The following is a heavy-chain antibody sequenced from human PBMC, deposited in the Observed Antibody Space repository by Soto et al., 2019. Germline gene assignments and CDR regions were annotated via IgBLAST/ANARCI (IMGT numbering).Heavy chain of an antibody. V-gene: IGHV3-23*01. Sequence: GGSLRLSCAASGFTFSSYAMSWVRQAPGKGLEWVSAISGSGGSTYYADSVKGRFTISRDNSKNTLYLQMNSLRAEDTAVYYCAKDRDDILTGTGYFDYWGQGTLVTVSS. CDR2: ISGSGGST. J-gene: IGHJ4*02. CDR1: GFTFSSYA. D-gene: IGHD3-9*01. CDR3: AKDRDDILTGTGYFDY.